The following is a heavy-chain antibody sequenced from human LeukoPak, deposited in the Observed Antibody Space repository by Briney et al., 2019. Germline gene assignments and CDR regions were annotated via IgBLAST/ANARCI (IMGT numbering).Heavy chain of an antibody. J-gene: IGHJ4*02. V-gene: IGHV3-23*01. CDR1: GFTFSSYA. CDR3: AKDEDPYNVDTSFDY. Sequence: PGGSLRLSCAASGFTFSSYAMSWVRQAPGKGLEWVSAISGSGGSTYYADSVKGRFTISRDNSKNTLYLQMNSPRAKDTAVYYCAKDEDPYNVDTSFDYWGQGTLVTVSS. D-gene: IGHD5-18*01. CDR2: ISGSGGST.